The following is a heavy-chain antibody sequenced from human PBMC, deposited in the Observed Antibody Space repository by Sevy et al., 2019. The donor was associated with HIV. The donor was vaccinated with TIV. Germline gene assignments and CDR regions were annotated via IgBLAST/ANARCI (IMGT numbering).Heavy chain of an antibody. CDR1: GFIFSTYS. J-gene: IGHJ6*03. V-gene: IGHV3-21*01. CDR3: ARGHVVVPGAAPYYYYHMDV. CDR2: VSSSSGYI. D-gene: IGHD2-2*01. Sequence: GGSLRLSCAASGFIFSTYSMNWVRQAPGKGLEWVSSVSSSSGYIYYADSVKGRFTISRDNAKNTLYLEMNSLRAEDTAVYFCARGHVVVPGAAPYYYYHMDVWGKGTTVTVSS.